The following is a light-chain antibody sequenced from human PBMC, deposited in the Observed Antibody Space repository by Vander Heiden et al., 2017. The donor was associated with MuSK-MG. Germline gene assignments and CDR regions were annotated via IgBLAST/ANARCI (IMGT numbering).Light chain of an antibody. CDR2: DAS. J-gene: IGKJ5*01. CDR1: QDISNY. Sequence: DIQMTQSPSSLSASVGDRVTITCQASQDISNYLNWYQQKPGKAPKLLIYDASNLERGVPSRFSGSGSGTDFTFTISSLQPEDFATYYCQQDDNLPITFGQGTRLEIK. V-gene: IGKV1-33*01. CDR3: QQDDNLPIT.